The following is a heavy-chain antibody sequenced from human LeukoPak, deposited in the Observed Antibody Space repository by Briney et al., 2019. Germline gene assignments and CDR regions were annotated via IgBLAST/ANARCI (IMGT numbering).Heavy chain of an antibody. CDR3: ARQSYCSGGSCYSAFDI. D-gene: IGHD2-15*01. CDR2: IYPGDSDT. Sequence: GESLKISCKGSGYSFTSYWIGWVRQMPGKGLGWMGIIYPGDSDTRYSPSFQGQVTISADKSISTAYLQWSSLKASDTAMYYCARQSYCSGGSCYSAFDIWGQGTMVTVSS. V-gene: IGHV5-51*01. J-gene: IGHJ3*02. CDR1: GYSFTSYW.